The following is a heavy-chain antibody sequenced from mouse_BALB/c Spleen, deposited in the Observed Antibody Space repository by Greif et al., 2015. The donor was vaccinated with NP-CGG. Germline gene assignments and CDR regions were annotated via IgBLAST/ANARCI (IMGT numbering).Heavy chain of an antibody. J-gene: IGHJ1*01. Sequence: EVQGVESGAELVKPGASVKLSCTASGFNIKDTYMHWVKQRPEQGLEWIGRIDPANGNTKYDPKFQGKATITADTSSNTAYLQLSSLTSEDTAVYYCARSGAYWYFDVWGAGTTVTVSS. D-gene: IGHD3-1*01. CDR3: ARSGAYWYFDV. CDR2: IDPANGNT. CDR1: GFNIKDTY. V-gene: IGHV14-3*02.